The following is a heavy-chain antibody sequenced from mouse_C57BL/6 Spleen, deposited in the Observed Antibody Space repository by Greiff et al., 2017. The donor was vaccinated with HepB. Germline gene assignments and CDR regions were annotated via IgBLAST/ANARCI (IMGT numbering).Heavy chain of an antibody. J-gene: IGHJ2*01. D-gene: IGHD2-4*01. CDR1: GFTFSDYG. Sequence: VQLKESGGGLVKPGGSLKLSCAASGFTFSDYGMHWVRQAPEKGLEWVAYISSGSSTIYYADTVKGRFTISRDNAKNTLFLQTTSLRSEDTAMYYCAREYYYYDLPYFDYWGQGTTRTVSS. V-gene: IGHV5-17*01. CDR3: AREYYYYDLPYFDY. CDR2: ISSGSSTI.